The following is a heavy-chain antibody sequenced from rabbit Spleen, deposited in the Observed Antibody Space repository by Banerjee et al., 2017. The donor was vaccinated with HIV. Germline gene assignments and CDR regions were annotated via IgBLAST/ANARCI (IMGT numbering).Heavy chain of an antibody. D-gene: IGHD1-1*01. J-gene: IGHJ4*01. V-gene: IGHV1S45*01. CDR2: IGTGSGST. CDR1: GFSFSDRDV. CDR3: ARSDGSGSGYSLNL. Sequence: QEQLVESGGGLVKPEGSLTLTCKASGFSFSDRDVMCWVRQAPGKGLQWIACIGTGSGSTYYASWAKGRFTISKTSSTTVTLQMTSLTAADTATYFCARSDGSGSGYSLNLWGPGTLVTVS.